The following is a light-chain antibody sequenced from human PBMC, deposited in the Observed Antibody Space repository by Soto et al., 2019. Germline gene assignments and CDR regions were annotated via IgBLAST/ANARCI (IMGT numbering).Light chain of an antibody. CDR3: QQYGSSPLT. CDR2: GAS. J-gene: IGKJ4*01. CDR1: QSVSSSY. V-gene: IGKV3-20*01. Sequence: EIVLTQSPGTLSLSPGXRATLSCRASQSVSSSYLAWYQQKPGQAPRLLIYGASSRATGIPDRFSGSGSGTDFTLTISRLEPEVFAVYSCQQYGSSPLTFGGATKVDNK.